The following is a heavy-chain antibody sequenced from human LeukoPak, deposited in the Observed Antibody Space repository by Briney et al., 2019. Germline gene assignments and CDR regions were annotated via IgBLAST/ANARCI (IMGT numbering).Heavy chain of an antibody. Sequence: GGSLRLSCAASGFTFSSYAMSWVRQAPGKGLEWVSAISGSGGSTHYADSVKGRFTISRDNSKNTLYLQMNSLRAEDTAVYYCAKDPYVLRYFDYWGQGTLVTVSS. CDR2: ISGSGGST. D-gene: IGHD3-9*01. J-gene: IGHJ4*02. V-gene: IGHV3-23*01. CDR1: GFTFSSYA. CDR3: AKDPYVLRYFDY.